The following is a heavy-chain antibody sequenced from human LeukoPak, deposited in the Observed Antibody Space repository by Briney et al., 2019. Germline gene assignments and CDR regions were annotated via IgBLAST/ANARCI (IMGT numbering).Heavy chain of an antibody. J-gene: IGHJ4*02. D-gene: IGHD6-19*01. CDR3: ARDYGVAEGY. CDR2: IYSGGST. V-gene: IGHV3-53*01. CDR1: GFTVSSNY. Sequence: GGSLRLSCVASGFTVSSNYMSWVRQAPGKGLEWVSVIYSGGSTYYADSVKGRFAISRDNSKNTLYLQMNSLRVEDTAVYYCARDYGVAEGYWGQGTLVTVSS.